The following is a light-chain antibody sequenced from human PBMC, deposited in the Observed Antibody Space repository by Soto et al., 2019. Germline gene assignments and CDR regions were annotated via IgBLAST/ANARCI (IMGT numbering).Light chain of an antibody. J-gene: IGKJ4*01. CDR1: QSVGSK. V-gene: IGKV3D-15*01. CDR3: QQYGDWPGA. Sequence: EIVMTQSPPTLSVSPGEGATLSCRASQSVGSKLAWYQQRPGQAPRLLTYDASNRATGIPARFSGSGSGTEFSLTISSLQSEDFAVYSCQQYGDWPGAFGGGTKVEIK. CDR2: DAS.